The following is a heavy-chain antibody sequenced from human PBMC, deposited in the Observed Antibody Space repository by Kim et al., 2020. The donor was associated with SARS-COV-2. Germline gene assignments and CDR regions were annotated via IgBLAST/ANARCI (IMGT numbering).Heavy chain of an antibody. CDR3: ARYGEMDTAMVRGYYYYYGMDV. CDR1: GYSFTSYW. Sequence: GESLKISCKGSGYSFTSYWIGWVRQMPGKGLEWMGIIYPGDSDTRYSPSFQGQVTISADKSISTAYLQWSSLKASDTAMYYCARYGEMDTAMVRGYYYYYGMDVWGQGTTVTVSS. V-gene: IGHV5-51*01. CDR2: IYPGDSDT. D-gene: IGHD5-18*01. J-gene: IGHJ6*02.